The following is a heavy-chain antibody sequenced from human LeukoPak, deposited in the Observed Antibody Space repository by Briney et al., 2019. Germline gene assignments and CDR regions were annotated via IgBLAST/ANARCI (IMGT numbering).Heavy chain of an antibody. Sequence: ASVKVSCKASGYTFTTYDINWVRQATGQGLEWMGWMNPNSGYTGYAQKFQRRVTITRDTSISTAYMELSSLRSEDTAVYYCARVAGSIDYWGQGTLVTVSS. J-gene: IGHJ4*02. CDR2: MNPNSGYT. D-gene: IGHD6-19*01. CDR3: ARVAGSIDY. V-gene: IGHV1-8*03. CDR1: GYTFTTYD.